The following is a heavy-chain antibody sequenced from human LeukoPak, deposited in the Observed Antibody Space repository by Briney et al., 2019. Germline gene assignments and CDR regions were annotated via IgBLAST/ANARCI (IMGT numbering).Heavy chain of an antibody. D-gene: IGHD6-25*01. V-gene: IGHV3-53*01. Sequence: GGSLRLSCAASGFTVSSNYMNWVRQAPGKGLEWVSVIYSGGSTYCADSVKGRFTISRDSSKNTLYLQMNTLRAEDTAVYYCARESSGYYFDYWGQGTLVTVSS. J-gene: IGHJ4*02. CDR3: ARESSGYYFDY. CDR2: IYSGGST. CDR1: GFTVSSNY.